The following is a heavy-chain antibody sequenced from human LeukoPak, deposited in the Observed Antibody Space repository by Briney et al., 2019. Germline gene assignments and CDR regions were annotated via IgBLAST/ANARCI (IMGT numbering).Heavy chain of an antibody. D-gene: IGHD1-26*01. CDR1: GFSFSSNS. V-gene: IGHV3-21*06. J-gene: IGHJ4*02. Sequence: PGGSLRLSCGASGFSFSSNSMNWVRQAPGKGLEWVSSISGDSVHILYADSVKGRFTSSRDNAKNSVYLQMNSLRAEDTAVYYCARGETWGDTPGFENWGQGTLVTVSS. CDR2: ISGDSVHI. CDR3: ARGETWGDTPGFEN.